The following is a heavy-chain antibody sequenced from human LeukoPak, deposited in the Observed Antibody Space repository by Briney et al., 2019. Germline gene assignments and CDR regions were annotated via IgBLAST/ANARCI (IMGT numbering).Heavy chain of an antibody. V-gene: IGHV3-23*01. Sequence: PGGSLRLSCAASGFTFSSYAMIWVRQAPGKGLEWASAISGSGGSTYYADSVRGRFTISRDNSKNTLYLQMNSLRAEDTAVYYCAKGTMVQGVISVFDYWGQGTLVTVSS. D-gene: IGHD3-10*01. J-gene: IGHJ4*02. CDR3: AKGTMVQGVISVFDY. CDR2: ISGSGGST. CDR1: GFTFSSYA.